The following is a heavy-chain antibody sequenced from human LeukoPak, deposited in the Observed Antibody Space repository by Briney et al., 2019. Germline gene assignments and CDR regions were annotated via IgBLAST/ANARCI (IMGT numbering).Heavy chain of an antibody. J-gene: IGHJ4*02. CDR2: ISWNSGSI. Sequence: PGGSLRLSCAASGFTFDDYAMHWVRQAPGKGLEWVSGISWNSGSIGYADSVKGRFTISRDNAKNSLYLQMNSLRAEDTALYYCAKEKPTGSIAVAGQPFDYWGQGTLVTVSS. CDR1: GFTFDDYA. D-gene: IGHD6-19*01. V-gene: IGHV3-9*01. CDR3: AKEKPTGSIAVAGQPFDY.